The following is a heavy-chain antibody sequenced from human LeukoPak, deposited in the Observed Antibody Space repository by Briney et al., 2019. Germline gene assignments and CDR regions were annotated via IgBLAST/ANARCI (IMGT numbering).Heavy chain of an antibody. V-gene: IGHV1-18*01. CDR1: GYTFTSYG. CDR2: ISAYNGNT. Sequence: ASVKVSCKASGYTFTSYGMSWVRQAPGQGLEWMGWISAYNGNTNYAQKLQGRVTMTTDTSTSTAYMELRSLRSDDTAVYYCARAHYYGSGSYFLVAWFDPWGQGTLVTVSS. D-gene: IGHD3-10*01. J-gene: IGHJ5*02. CDR3: ARAHYYGSGSYFLVAWFDP.